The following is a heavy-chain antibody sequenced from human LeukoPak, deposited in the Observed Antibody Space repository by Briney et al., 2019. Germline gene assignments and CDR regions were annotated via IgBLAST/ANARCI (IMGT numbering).Heavy chain of an antibody. J-gene: IGHJ4*02. CDR3: ARGGQSGYKSGGDY. CDR1: GFTFSSYS. Sequence: PGGSLRLSCAASGFTFSSYSMNWLRQAPGKGLEWVSSISSSSAYIYYADSMKGRFTISRDNAKNSLFLQMNSLRAEDTAVYYCARGGQSGYKSGGDYWGQGTLVTVSS. CDR2: ISSSSAYI. V-gene: IGHV3-21*01. D-gene: IGHD5-12*01.